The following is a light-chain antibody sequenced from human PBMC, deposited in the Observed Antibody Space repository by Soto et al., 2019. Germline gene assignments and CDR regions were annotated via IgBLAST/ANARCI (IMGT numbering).Light chain of an antibody. CDR3: QQRSNWPVT. V-gene: IGKV3-11*01. Sequence: EIVLTQSPATLSLSPGERATLSCRASQSVSSYLAWYQQKPGQAPRHLIYDASNRATGIPARFSGSGSGTYFTLTISSLEPEDFAVYYCQQRSNWPVTFGQGTKLEIK. CDR1: QSVSSY. J-gene: IGKJ2*01. CDR2: DAS.